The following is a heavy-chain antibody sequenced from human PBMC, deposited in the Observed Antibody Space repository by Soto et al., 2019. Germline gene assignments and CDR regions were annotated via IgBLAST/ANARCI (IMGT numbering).Heavy chain of an antibody. D-gene: IGHD3-3*01. CDR3: ATSDFWSGYSRGGMDV. Sequence: GESLKISCKGSGYSFTSYWIGWVRQMPGKGLEWMGIIYPGDSDTRYSMSFQGQVTISADKSISTAYLQWSSLKASDTAMYYCATSDFWSGYSRGGMDVWGQGTTVTVSS. CDR1: GYSFTSYW. V-gene: IGHV5-51*01. J-gene: IGHJ6*02. CDR2: IYPGDSDT.